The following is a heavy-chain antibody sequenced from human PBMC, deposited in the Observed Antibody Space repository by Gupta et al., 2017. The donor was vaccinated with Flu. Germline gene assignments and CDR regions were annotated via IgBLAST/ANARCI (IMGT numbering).Heavy chain of an antibody. V-gene: IGHV1-8*01. Sequence: TSSAINWVRKATGQGLEGMGWMNPNSGKTGYEQKGQGRVTMTRKTARSTAYMELRRLGSEETAVYYCAKDVSSSWYRRFVYGGQGTMVTVSS. J-gene: IGHJ4*02. D-gene: IGHD6-13*01. CDR3: AKDVSSSWYRRFVY. CDR2: MNPNSGKT. CDR1: TSSA.